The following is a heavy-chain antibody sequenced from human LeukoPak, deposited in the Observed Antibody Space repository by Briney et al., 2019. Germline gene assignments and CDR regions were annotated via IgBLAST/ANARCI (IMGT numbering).Heavy chain of an antibody. CDR3: ARDRGVPAATVAFWDY. J-gene: IGHJ4*02. D-gene: IGHD2-2*01. CDR1: GFTFSDYY. CDR2: ISISGSTI. V-gene: IGHV3-11*04. Sequence: GGSPRLSCAASGFTFSDYYMSWIRQAPGKGLEWVSYISISGSTIYYADSVKGRFTISRDNAKNSLYLQMNSLRAEDTAVYYCARDRGVPAATVAFWDYWGQGTLVTVSS.